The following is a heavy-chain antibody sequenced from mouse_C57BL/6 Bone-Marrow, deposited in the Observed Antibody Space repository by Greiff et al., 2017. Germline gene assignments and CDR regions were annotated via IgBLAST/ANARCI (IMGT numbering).Heavy chain of an antibody. CDR2: IDPSDSYT. V-gene: IGHV1-50*01. CDR3: AREGYSNYGYWYFDV. CDR1: GYTFTSYW. D-gene: IGHD2-5*01. Sequence: QVQLQQPGAELVKPAASVKLSCKASGYTFTSYWMQWVKQRPGQGLEWIGEIDPSDSYTNYNQKFKGKATLTVDTSSSPASMQLSSLTSEDSAVYYCAREGYSNYGYWYFDVWGTGTTVTVSS. J-gene: IGHJ1*03.